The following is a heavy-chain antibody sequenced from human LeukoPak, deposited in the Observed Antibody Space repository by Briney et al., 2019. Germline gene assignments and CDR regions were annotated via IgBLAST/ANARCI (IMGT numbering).Heavy chain of an antibody. V-gene: IGHV1-46*02. CDR2: IDPSGGST. CDR1: GYTFKSYG. D-gene: IGHD1-1*01. Sequence: ASVKVSCKASGYTFKSYGIMWVRQAPGQGLEWMGIIDPSGGSTSYAQKFQGRVTMTRDTSTSTVYMDLSSLRSEDTAVYYCARDKSGTTQGDSDYWGQGTLVTVSS. J-gene: IGHJ4*02. CDR3: ARDKSGTTQGDSDY.